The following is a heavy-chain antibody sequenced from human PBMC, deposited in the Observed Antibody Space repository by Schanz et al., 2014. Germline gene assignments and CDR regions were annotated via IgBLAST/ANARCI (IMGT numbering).Heavy chain of an antibody. J-gene: IGHJ6*02. CDR2: INPTTGNP. V-gene: IGHV7-4-1*02. Sequence: QLVQSGSEFRKPGASVKVSCKASGYIFSSYAIHWVPQAPGQGLEWMGWINPTTGNPGYAQGFTGRFVFSFDTSVSTAYLQISGLKAEDPAVYYCARARYGLDVWGQGTTVTVSS. CDR1: GYIFSSYA. CDR3: ARARYGLDV.